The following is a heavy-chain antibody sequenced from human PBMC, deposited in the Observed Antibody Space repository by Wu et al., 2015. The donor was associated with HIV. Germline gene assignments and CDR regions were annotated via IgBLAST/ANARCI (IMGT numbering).Heavy chain of an antibody. V-gene: IGHV1-46*03. CDR3: NRGMQGWVNDAFDI. D-gene: IGHD2-21*01. Sequence: QVQLVQSGAEMKKPGASVNISCKASGYAFSTYYIHWVRQAPGQGLEWMGLINPGIGSTYYAEKFQGRVTMTRDTSTSTVNMQLGTLTSEDTAVYYCNRGMQGWVNDAFDIWGQGTVVTVSS. J-gene: IGHJ3*02. CDR2: INPGIGST. CDR1: GYAFSTYY.